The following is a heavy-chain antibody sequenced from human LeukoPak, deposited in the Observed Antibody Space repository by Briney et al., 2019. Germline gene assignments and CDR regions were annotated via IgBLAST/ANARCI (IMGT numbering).Heavy chain of an antibody. Sequence: GGCLRLSCAASGLTFSSYSMNWVRQAPGKGLEWVSSISSSSSYIYYADSVKGRFTISRDNAKNSLYLQMNSLRAEDTAVYYCARDNDAMVRDPNWFDPWGQGTLVTVSS. V-gene: IGHV3-21*01. J-gene: IGHJ5*02. CDR2: ISSSSSYI. CDR3: ARDNDAMVRDPNWFDP. CDR1: GLTFSSYS. D-gene: IGHD3-10*01.